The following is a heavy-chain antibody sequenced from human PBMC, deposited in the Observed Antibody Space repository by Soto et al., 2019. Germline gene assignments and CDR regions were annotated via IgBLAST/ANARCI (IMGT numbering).Heavy chain of an antibody. D-gene: IGHD3-22*01. CDR2: IWYDGSNK. CDR3: AKVGVRYYPEK. Sequence: LACAACVFSFCISWVDGVLQAPGKGLEWVAVIWYDGSNKYYADSVKGRFTISRDNSNNTVSLQVNSLSAEDTAVYYCAKVGVRYYPEKWGQGPLVTVSS. V-gene: IGHV3-33*03. J-gene: IGHJ4*02. CDR1: VFSFCISW.